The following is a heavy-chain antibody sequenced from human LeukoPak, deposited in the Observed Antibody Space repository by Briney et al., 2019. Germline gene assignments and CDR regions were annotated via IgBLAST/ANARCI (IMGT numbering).Heavy chain of an antibody. CDR2: ISFDGSNK. Sequence: GGSLRLSCEASGFTFSSFDIHWVRQAPGKGLEWVAVISFDGSNKYYADSVKGRFTISRDNSKNTLYLQMNSLRAEDTAVYYCARDAYGDYLFQHWGQGTLVTVSS. D-gene: IGHD4-17*01. CDR1: GFTFSSFD. J-gene: IGHJ1*01. CDR3: ARDAYGDYLFQH. V-gene: IGHV3-30*03.